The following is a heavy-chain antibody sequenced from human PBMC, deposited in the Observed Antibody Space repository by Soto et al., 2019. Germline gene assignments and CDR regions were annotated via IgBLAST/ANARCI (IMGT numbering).Heavy chain of an antibody. J-gene: IGHJ4*02. CDR2: IIPMFGTP. Sequence: SVKDSGKATGVTFNSQDRSWVRQAPGQGLEWMGGIIPMFGTPHYAEKFQDRVTITADESTGTAYLELSSLTSEDTAVYYCATSEGKDGDSFDYWGPGTLVTVYS. V-gene: IGHV1-69*13. CDR1: GVTFNSQD. CDR3: ATSEGKDGDSFDY.